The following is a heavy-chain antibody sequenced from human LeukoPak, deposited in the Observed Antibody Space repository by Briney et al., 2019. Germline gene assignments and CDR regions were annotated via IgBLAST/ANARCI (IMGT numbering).Heavy chain of an antibody. J-gene: IGHJ5*02. CDR1: GGSVTSSSYD. CDR2: IYYSGRT. Sequence: SETLSLTCTVSGGSVTSSSYDWAWVRQSPGKGLEWLGNIYYSGRTYYNPSLRGRVTISIDTSKNQFSLKMTSVTAADRAVYYCARRRHDVTAVFDATGGFDPWGQGILVTVSS. V-gene: IGHV4-39*01. D-gene: IGHD3-3*01. CDR3: ARRRHDVTAVFDATGGFDP.